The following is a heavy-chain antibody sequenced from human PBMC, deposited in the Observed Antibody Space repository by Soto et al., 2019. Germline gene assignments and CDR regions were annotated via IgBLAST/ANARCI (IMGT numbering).Heavy chain of an antibody. V-gene: IGHV4-59*01. Sequence: QVQLQESGPGLVKPSETLSLTCTVSGGSISSYYWSWIRQPPGKGLEWIGYIYYSGSTNYNPSLTRRVPISVAPSKHPSSLQLRSFPAADTAVYSCASYICYDFCSGYPKCWFDPWGQGTLVTVSS. J-gene: IGHJ5*02. CDR3: ASYICYDFCSGYPKCWFDP. CDR1: GGSISSYY. CDR2: IYYSGST. D-gene: IGHD3-3*01.